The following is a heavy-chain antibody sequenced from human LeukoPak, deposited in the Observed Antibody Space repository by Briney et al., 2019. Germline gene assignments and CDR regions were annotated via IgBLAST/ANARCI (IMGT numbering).Heavy chain of an antibody. CDR1: GYTFTCYY. CDR2: INPNSGGT. J-gene: IGHJ4*02. Sequence: ASVKVSCKASGYTFTCYYMHWVRQAPGQGLEWMGRINPNSGGTNYAQKFQGRVTMTRDTSISTAYMELSRLRSDDTAVYYCARAGRYFDWPDLYFDYWGQGTLVTVSS. D-gene: IGHD3-9*01. CDR3: ARAGRYFDWPDLYFDY. V-gene: IGHV1-2*06.